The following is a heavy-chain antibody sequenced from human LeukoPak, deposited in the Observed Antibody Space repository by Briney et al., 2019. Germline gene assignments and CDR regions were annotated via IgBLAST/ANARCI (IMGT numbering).Heavy chain of an antibody. V-gene: IGHV3-20*04. CDR3: ARDGLRYFDWLLYCFDY. CDR1: GFTFDDYG. J-gene: IGHJ4*02. CDR2: INWNGGST. D-gene: IGHD3-9*01. Sequence: GGSLRLSCAASGFTFDDYGMSWVRQAPGKGLEWVSGINWNGGSTGYADSVEGRFTISRDNAKNSLYLQTNSLRAEDTALYYCARDGLRYFDWLLYCFDYWGQGTLVTVSS.